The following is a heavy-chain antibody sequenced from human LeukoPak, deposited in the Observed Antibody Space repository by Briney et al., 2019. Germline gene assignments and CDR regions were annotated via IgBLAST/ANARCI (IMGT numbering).Heavy chain of an antibody. J-gene: IGHJ4*02. CDR3: AKDLSYYSYFDY. V-gene: IGHV3-30*18. D-gene: IGHD1-26*01. Sequence: GGSLRLSCAASGFSFSNYGMHWVRQAPGKGLEWVAVISYDGTNKYYADSVQGRFTISRDNSKNTLYLQMNSLRAEDTALYYCAKDLSYYSYFDYWGQGTLVTVSS. CDR2: ISYDGTNK. CDR1: GFSFSNYG.